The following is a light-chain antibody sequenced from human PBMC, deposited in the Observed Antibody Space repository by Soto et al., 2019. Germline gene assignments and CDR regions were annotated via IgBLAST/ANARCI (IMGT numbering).Light chain of an antibody. V-gene: IGKV3-11*01. J-gene: IGKJ4*01. CDR2: DAS. CDR1: QNSRDF. Sequence: EIVLTQSPATLSLSPGERVTLSCRASQNSRDFLAWYQQKPGQAPKLLIYDASNRATGIPARFSGSGSGTDFTLTIGSLEPEEFAVYYCQQRSNWPLTFGGGTKVEI. CDR3: QQRSNWPLT.